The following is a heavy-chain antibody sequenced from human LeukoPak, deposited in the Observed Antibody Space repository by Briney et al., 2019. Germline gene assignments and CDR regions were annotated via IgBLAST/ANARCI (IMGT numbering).Heavy chain of an antibody. CDR1: GGTFSNHS. CDR3: ARVGVVVTANFDY. CDR2: ISAYNGNT. Sequence: ASIEVSRKGSGGTFSNHSIRLVRQAPGQGLEWIGWISAYNGNTNYAQKLQGRVTMTTDTSTSTAYMELRSLRSDDTAVYYCARVGVVVTANFDYWGQGTLVTVSS. J-gene: IGHJ4*02. D-gene: IGHD2-21*02. V-gene: IGHV1-18*01.